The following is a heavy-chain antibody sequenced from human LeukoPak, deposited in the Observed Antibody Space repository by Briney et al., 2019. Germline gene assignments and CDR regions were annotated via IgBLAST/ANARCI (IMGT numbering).Heavy chain of an antibody. CDR2: ISTYNGNT. J-gene: IGHJ4*02. V-gene: IGHV1-18*01. Sequence: ASVKVSCKASGYTFTSYGINWVRQAPGQGLEWVGWISTYNGNTNYAQKLQGRVTMTTDTSTSTAYMELRSLRSDDTAVYYCARAPTTVITPLDYWGQGTLVTVSS. CDR3: ARAPTTVITPLDY. D-gene: IGHD4-23*01. CDR1: GYTFTSYG.